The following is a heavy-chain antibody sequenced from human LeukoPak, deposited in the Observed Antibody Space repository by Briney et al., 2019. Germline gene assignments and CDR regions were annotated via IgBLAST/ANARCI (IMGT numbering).Heavy chain of an antibody. Sequence: GGSLRLSCAASGFTFSSYSMNWVRQAPGKGLEWVSSISSSSSYIYYADSVKGRFTISRDNAKNSLYLQMNSLRAEDTAVYYCARDYDDILTGHPEAAWYWGQGTLVTVSS. CDR2: ISSSSSYI. CDR3: ARDYDDILTGHPEAAWY. D-gene: IGHD3-9*01. J-gene: IGHJ4*02. CDR1: GFTFSSYS. V-gene: IGHV3-21*01.